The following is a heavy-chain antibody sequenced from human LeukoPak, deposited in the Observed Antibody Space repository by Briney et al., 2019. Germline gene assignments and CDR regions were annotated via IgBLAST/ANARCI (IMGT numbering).Heavy chain of an antibody. V-gene: IGHV3-23*01. J-gene: IGHJ4*02. D-gene: IGHD3-22*01. CDR3: AKRGVVIRVILVGFYKEAYYFDS. Sequence: QPGGSLRLSCAVSGITLSNYGMSWVRQAPGKGLEWVAGISDRGSRTTYADSVKGRFTISRDNNKNTLFLQMNSLRAEDTAVYFCAKRGVVIRVILVGFYKEAYYFDSWGQGALVTVSS. CDR1: GITLSNYG. CDR2: ISDRGSRT.